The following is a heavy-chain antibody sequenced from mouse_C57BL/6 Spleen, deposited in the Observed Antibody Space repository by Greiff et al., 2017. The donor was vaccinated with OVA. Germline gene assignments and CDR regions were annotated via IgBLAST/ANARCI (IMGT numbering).Heavy chain of an antibody. Sequence: VQVVESGAELAKPGASVKLSCKASGYTFTSYWMHWVKQRPGQGLEWIGYINPSSGYTKYNQKFKDKATLTADKSSSTAYMQLSSLTYEDSAVYYCARDGVVAHWYFDVWGTVTTVTVSS. CDR1: GYTFTSYW. V-gene: IGHV1-7*01. J-gene: IGHJ1*03. CDR2: INPSSGYT. D-gene: IGHD1-1*01. CDR3: ARDGVVAHWYFDV.